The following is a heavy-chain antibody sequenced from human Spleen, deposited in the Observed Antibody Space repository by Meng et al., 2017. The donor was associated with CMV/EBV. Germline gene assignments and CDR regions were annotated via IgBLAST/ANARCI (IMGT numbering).Heavy chain of an antibody. J-gene: IGHJ4*02. V-gene: IGHV1-69*01. CDR1: GGTFRSYA. Sequence: QVPLVQAGAVVKEPGASVQVSCKASGGTFRSYAISWGRQAPGQGLEWMGGISPIFGTANYAQKFQGRVTITADESTSTAYMELSSLRSEDTAVYYCARDVGYSSSSGFDYWGQGTLVTVSS. CDR2: ISPIFGTA. CDR3: ARDVGYSSSSGFDY. D-gene: IGHD6-6*01.